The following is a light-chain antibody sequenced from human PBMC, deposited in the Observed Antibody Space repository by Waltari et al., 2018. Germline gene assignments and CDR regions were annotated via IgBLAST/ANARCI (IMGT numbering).Light chain of an antibody. V-gene: IGLV2-23*02. J-gene: IGLJ1*01. CDR3: CSYVGLGTYV. CDR2: EVT. Sequence: QSRLAQPASASGSPGQSITITCTGTSSDVGHYTLVSRYQQRPGKAPRLLIYEVTRRAPGTSDRFSASKSGNTASLSISGLQAQEDEADYYCCSYVGLGTYVFGTGTKVTV. CDR1: SSDVGHYTL.